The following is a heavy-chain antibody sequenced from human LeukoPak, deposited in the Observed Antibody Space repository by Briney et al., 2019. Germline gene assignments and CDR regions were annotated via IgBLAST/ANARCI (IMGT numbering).Heavy chain of an antibody. V-gene: IGHV4-59*08. CDR1: GGSISSYY. CDR3: ARHQYSSSWSAFDI. CDR2: IYYSGST. D-gene: IGHD6-13*01. J-gene: IGHJ3*02. Sequence: PSETLSLTCTVSGGSISSYYWSWIRQPPGKGLEWIGYIYYSGSTNYNPSLKSRVTISVDTSKNQFSLKLSSATAADTAVYYCARHQYSSSWSAFDIWGQGTMVTVSS.